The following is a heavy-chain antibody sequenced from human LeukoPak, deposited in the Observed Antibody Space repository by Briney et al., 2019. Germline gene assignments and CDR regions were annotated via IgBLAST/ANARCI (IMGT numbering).Heavy chain of an antibody. V-gene: IGHV4-38-2*02. D-gene: IGHD1-26*01. CDR3: SRLSHVAGAAKVSWFDP. CDR2: IYHSGTT. Sequence: PSGTLSLTCTVSAYSISDGWVWGMIRQPPGKGLEWIGIIYHSGTTYYNPSLKSRVTMSVDTSNNKFSLKLTSVTADDPAMYYCSRLSHVAGAAKVSWFDPWGQGTLVTVSS. CDR1: AYSISDGWV. J-gene: IGHJ5*02.